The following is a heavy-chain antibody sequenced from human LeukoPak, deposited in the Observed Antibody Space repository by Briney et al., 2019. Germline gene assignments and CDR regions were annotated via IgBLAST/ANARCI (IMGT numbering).Heavy chain of an antibody. V-gene: IGHV3-23*01. J-gene: IGHJ4*02. Sequence: GGSLRLSCAASGFIFNSYAMTWVRQAPGKGLEWVSAISASGGSTYYADSVKGRFTISRDNAKNSLYLQMNSLRAEDTALYYCAKVYGYSYGYIDYWGQGTLVTVSS. D-gene: IGHD5-18*01. CDR1: GFIFNSYA. CDR2: ISASGGST. CDR3: AKVYGYSYGYIDY.